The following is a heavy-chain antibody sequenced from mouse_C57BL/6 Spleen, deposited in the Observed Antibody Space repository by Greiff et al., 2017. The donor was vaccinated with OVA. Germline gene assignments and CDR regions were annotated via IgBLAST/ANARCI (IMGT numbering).Heavy chain of an antibody. CDR3: TRRDDYDGKYALDY. D-gene: IGHD2-4*01. J-gene: IGHJ4*01. CDR1: GYTFTSYW. Sequence: VQLQQSGTVLARPGASVKMSCKTSGYTFTSYWMHWVKQRPGQGLEWIGAIHPGNSDTSYNQKFKGKAKLTAVTSASTAYIELSSLTNEASAVYCCTRRDDYDGKYALDYWGQGTSVTVSS. CDR2: IHPGNSDT. V-gene: IGHV1-5*01.